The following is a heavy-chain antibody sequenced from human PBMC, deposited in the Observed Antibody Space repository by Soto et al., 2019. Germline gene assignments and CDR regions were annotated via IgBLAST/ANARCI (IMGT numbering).Heavy chain of an antibody. Sequence: SQTLSLTCAISGDSVSSNTAAWNWIRSSPSRRLEWLRRTYYRYNWRHDSAVSVKSRITANPDTSKNHISLQLNSVTPDDTAVYYCLRCVAGSGVSLWGQGALVTLFS. CDR2: TYYRYNWRH. D-gene: IGHD6-19*01. CDR1: GDSVSSNTAA. CDR3: LRCVAGSGVSL. V-gene: IGHV6-1*01. J-gene: IGHJ4*02.